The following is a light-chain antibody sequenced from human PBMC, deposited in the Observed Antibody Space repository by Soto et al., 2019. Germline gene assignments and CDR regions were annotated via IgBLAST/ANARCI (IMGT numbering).Light chain of an antibody. J-gene: IGKJ1*01. CDR3: QQYNTFWT. V-gene: IGKV1-5*01. CDR2: DVS. Sequence: DIQMTQSPSTLSASVGDRVTITCRASQIISSWLAWYQQKPGKAPKLLIYDVSTLGTGVPSRFSGSGSGTDFTLTISSLQPDDSATYYCQQYNTFWTLGQATKVDIK. CDR1: QIISSW.